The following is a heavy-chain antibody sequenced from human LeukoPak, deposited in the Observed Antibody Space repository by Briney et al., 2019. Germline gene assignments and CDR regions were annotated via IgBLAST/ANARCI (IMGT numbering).Heavy chain of an antibody. D-gene: IGHD1-1*01. CDR3: ARDKIEGPTKLDY. Sequence: GGSLRLSCAASGLTFSSQRMRWVRQATGKGVEWVANIKQDESQKYYVDSVKGRFTISRDNAKNSLYLQMNSLRAEDTAVYYCARDKIEGPTKLDYWGQGILVTVSS. CDR2: IKQDESQK. CDR1: GLTFSSQR. V-gene: IGHV3-7*01. J-gene: IGHJ4*02.